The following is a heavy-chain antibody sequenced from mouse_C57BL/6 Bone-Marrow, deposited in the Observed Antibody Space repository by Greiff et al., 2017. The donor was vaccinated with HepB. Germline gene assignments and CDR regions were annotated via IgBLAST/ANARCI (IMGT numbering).Heavy chain of an antibody. J-gene: IGHJ1*03. CDR3: ASPYGSRREYFDV. D-gene: IGHD1-1*01. V-gene: IGHV14-2*01. CDR1: GFNIKDYY. CDR2: IDPEDGET. Sequence: EVKLMESGAELVKPGASVKLSCTASGFNIKDYYMHWVKQRTEQGLEWIGRIDPEDGETKYAPKFQGKATITADTSSNTAYLQLSSLTSEDTAVYYCASPYGSRREYFDVWGTGTTVTVSS.